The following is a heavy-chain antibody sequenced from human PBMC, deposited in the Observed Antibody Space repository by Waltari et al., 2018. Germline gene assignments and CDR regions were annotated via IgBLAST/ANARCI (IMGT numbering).Heavy chain of an antibody. J-gene: IGHJ6*02. V-gene: IGHV1-69*01. Sequence: QVRLVQSGAEVKKPGSSVKVSCKAFGGSFSSYSINWVRQAPGQGPEWMGGIIPVCGTANAAKKFQDRPAITADESTSTAYMELSSLRSEDTAAYYCTTSSYCGTTTCYQYYGMDVWGQGTTVTVSS. CDR3: TTSSYCGTTTCYQYYGMDV. CDR2: IIPVCGTA. D-gene: IGHD2-2*01. CDR1: GGSFSSYS.